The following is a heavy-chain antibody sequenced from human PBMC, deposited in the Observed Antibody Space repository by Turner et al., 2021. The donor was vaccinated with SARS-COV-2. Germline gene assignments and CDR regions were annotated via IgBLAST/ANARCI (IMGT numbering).Heavy chain of an antibody. V-gene: IGHV3-9*01. CDR2: ISWNSGTI. CDR1: GFTFDDYA. D-gene: IGHD6-6*01. Sequence: EVQLVESGGGLVQPGRSLRLSCAASGFTFDDYAMHWVRQATGKGLEWVSGISWNSGTIGYADSVKGRFTISRDNAKNSLYLQMNRLRAEDTALYYCAKEFARPDYYYYGMDVWGQGTTVTVSS. CDR3: AKEFARPDYYYYGMDV. J-gene: IGHJ6*02.